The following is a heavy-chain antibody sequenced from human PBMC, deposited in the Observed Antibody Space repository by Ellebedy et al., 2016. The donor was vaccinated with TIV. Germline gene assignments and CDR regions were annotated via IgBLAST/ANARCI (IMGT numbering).Heavy chain of an antibody. V-gene: IGHV1-18*01. CDR2: ISAYNGNT. J-gene: IGHJ4*02. CDR1: GYTFTSYG. D-gene: IGHD5-12*01. CDR3: ARSRAHSGYEPFDY. Sequence: ASVKVSCXASGYTFTSYGISWVRQAPGQGLEWMGWISAYNGNTNYAQKLQGRVTMTTDTSTSTAYMELRSLRSDDTAVYYCARSRAHSGYEPFDYWGQGTLVTVSS.